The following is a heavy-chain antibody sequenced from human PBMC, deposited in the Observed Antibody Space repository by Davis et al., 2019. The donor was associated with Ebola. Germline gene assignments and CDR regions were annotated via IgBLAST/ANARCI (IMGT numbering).Heavy chain of an antibody. CDR2: ISGTGGST. CDR3: ARDGYNYIALDI. D-gene: IGHD5-24*01. CDR1: GFTSNSYA. Sequence: ESLKISCAASGFTSNSYALEWVRQAPGKGLEWVSSISGTGGSTYYANSVKGRFTVSRDNSKNMLYLEMSSLRDDDTAMYYCARDGYNYIALDIWGRGTMVTVSS. J-gene: IGHJ3*02. V-gene: IGHV3-23*01.